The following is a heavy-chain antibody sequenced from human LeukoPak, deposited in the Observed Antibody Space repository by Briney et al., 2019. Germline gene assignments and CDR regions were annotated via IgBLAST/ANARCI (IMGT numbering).Heavy chain of an antibody. V-gene: IGHV3-33*01. CDR3: AETIVADVYGMDV. CDR1: GYTFSSYG. D-gene: IGHD6-13*01. CDR2: IWYDGSRE. J-gene: IGHJ6*02. Sequence: GGSLRLSCAASGYTFSSYGMHWVRQAPGKGLEWVAVIWYDGSREYYADSVKGRFTMSRDNSKNTVYLQMNSLRAEDTAVYYCAETIVADVYGMDVWGQGTTVTVSS.